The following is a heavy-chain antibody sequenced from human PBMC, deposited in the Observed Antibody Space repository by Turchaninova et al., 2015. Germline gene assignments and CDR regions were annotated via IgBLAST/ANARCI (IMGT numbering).Heavy chain of an antibody. V-gene: IGHV3-74*02. CDR1: GFTFSNHW. CDR2: IDYDGGTI. CDR3: ARNWWGIDY. J-gene: IGHJ4*02. Sequence: VGSWGGLVQPGGSLRLSCTASGFTFSNHWMHWVRQAPGKGLVWVSRIDYDGGTIDYADSVEGRFTISRDNAKSTLYLQMDSLRAEDTGLYYCARNWWGIDYWGRGTLVTVSS. D-gene: IGHD3-16*01.